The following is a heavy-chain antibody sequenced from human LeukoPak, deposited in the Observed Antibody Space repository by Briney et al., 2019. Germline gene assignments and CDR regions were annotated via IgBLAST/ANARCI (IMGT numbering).Heavy chain of an antibody. CDR3: AKTAGAHWGFDH. CDR1: GFTFSSYW. V-gene: IGHV3-23*01. CDR2: VVGSGITT. J-gene: IGHJ4*02. D-gene: IGHD7-27*01. Sequence: GGSLRLSCAASGFTFSSYWMSWVRQAPGKGLEWVSIVVGSGITTFHADSVQGRFTISRDNSKNTLYLQMNSLRAEDTAVYYCAKTAGAHWGFDHWGQGTLVTVSS.